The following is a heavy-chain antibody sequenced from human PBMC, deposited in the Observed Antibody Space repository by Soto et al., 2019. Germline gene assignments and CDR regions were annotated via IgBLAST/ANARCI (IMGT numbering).Heavy chain of an antibody. CDR1: GYTFSNYY. CDR3: TGVSSIQWLGF. Sequence: QVRLEQSGAEVKKPGALVKVSCKASGYTFSNYYLHWVRQAPGQGLEWMGGIHPSGGSTIYAQRFQGRVTMTRDTSTSTVYMELSSLRSDDTAVYYCTGVSSIQWLGFWGQGTLVTGSS. D-gene: IGHD6-19*01. CDR2: IHPSGGST. V-gene: IGHV1-46*01. J-gene: IGHJ4*02.